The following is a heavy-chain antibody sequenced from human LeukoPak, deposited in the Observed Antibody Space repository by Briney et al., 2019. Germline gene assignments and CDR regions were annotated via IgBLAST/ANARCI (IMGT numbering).Heavy chain of an antibody. J-gene: IGHJ4*02. D-gene: IGHD3-22*01. CDR2: IYYSGNT. CDR1: GGSISSYY. Sequence: SETLSLTCTVSGGSISSYYWSWIRQPPGKGLEWIGYIYYSGNTNYNPSLKSRVTISVDTSKNQCSLKLSSVTAADTAVYYCARQSISGSSLSYFDYWGQGTLVNVSS. CDR3: ARQSISGSSLSYFDY. V-gene: IGHV4-59*01.